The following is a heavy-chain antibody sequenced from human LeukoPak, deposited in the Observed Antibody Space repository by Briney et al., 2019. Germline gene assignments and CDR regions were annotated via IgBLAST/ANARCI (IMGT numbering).Heavy chain of an antibody. CDR2: LSGSGGTT. V-gene: IGHV3-23*01. J-gene: IGHJ4*02. CDR1: GFTFSSYA. Sequence: GGSLRLSCAASGFTFSSYAISWVRQAPGKGLEWVSALSGSGGTTYYADSVKGRFTISRDNSKNTLYLQMNSLRAEDTAVYYCAKGYDFWSGYYHDYWGQGTLITVSS. D-gene: IGHD3-3*01. CDR3: AKGYDFWSGYYHDY.